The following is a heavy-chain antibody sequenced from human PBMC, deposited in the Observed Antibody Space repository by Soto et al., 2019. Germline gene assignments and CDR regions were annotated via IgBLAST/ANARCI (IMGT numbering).Heavy chain of an antibody. D-gene: IGHD5-12*01. Sequence: PSETLSLTCAVYGGSFSGYYWSWIRQPPGKGLEWIGEINHSGSTNYNPSLKSRVTISVDTSKNQFSLKLSSVTAADTAVYYCASGYDSYYYYGMDVWGQGTTVTVS. CDR3: ASGYDSYYYYGMDV. V-gene: IGHV4-34*01. CDR2: INHSGST. CDR1: GGSFSGYY. J-gene: IGHJ6*02.